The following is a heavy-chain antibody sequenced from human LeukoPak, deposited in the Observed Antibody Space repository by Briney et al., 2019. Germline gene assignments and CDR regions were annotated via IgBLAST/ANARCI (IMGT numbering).Heavy chain of an antibody. Sequence: GGSPRLSCAASGFTFSSYEMNWVRQAPGKGLEWVSYISSSGSTIYYADSVKGRFTISRDNAKNSLYLQMSSLRAEDTAVYYCAELGITMIGGVWGKGTKVNISS. CDR2: ISSSGSTI. J-gene: IGHJ6*04. CDR1: GFTFSSYE. V-gene: IGHV3-48*03. D-gene: IGHD3-10*02. CDR3: AELGITMIGGV.